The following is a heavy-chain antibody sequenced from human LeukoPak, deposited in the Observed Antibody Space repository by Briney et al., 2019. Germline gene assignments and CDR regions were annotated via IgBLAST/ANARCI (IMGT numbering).Heavy chain of an antibody. CDR3: ARRGDKDYFDY. CDR2: INPNSGGT. J-gene: IGHJ4*02. CDR1: GYTFTSYG. V-gene: IGHV1-2*04. D-gene: IGHD7-27*01. Sequence: GASVKVSCKASGYTFTSYGISWVRQAPGQGLEWMGWINPNSGGTNYAQKFQGWVTMTRDTSISTAYMELSRLRSDDTAVYYCARRGDKDYFDYWGQGTLVTVSS.